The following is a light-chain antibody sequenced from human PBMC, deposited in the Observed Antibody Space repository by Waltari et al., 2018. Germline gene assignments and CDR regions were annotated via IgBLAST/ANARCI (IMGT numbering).Light chain of an antibody. CDR2: DLT. Sequence: QSALTQPASVSGSPGQSITISCTGTTMYLGFSNYFTWYQQHPGTAPKLMSYDLTKRPSGVSNLFSGSKSGHTASLTISGLQAEDEADYYCSSYTTRSTWVFGGGTKLTVL. CDR3: SSYTTRSTWV. V-gene: IGLV2-14*03. J-gene: IGLJ3*02. CDR1: TMYLGFSNY.